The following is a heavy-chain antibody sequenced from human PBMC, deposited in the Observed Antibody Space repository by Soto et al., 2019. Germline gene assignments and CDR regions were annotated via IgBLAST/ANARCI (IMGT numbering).Heavy chain of an antibody. D-gene: IGHD5-12*01. CDR1: GFSFENYG. V-gene: IGHV3-33*06. CDR3: ANLWGDGYNLGQDYNGMDV. J-gene: IGHJ6*02. Sequence: PGGSLRLSCAASGFSFENYGMHWVRQAPGRGLEWVAIIWYYGSLQYYAAAVKGRFTISRDNSKNTLYLEMNSLRAEDTAVYYCANLWGDGYNLGQDYNGMDVWGQGTTVTVSS. CDR2: IWYYGSLQ.